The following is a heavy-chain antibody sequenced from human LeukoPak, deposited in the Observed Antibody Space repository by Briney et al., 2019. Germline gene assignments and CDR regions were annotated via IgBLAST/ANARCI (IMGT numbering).Heavy chain of an antibody. CDR1: GFTFSTYE. V-gene: IGHV3-48*03. CDR2: ISSSGTTI. Sequence: GGSLRLSCAAPGFTFSTYEMNWVRQAPGKGLEWVSYISSSGTTIYYADSVEGRFTISRDNDKNSLFLQMNSLRAEDTAVYYCARDAVVLITSWYFDLWGRGTLVTVSS. CDR3: ARDAVVLITSWYFDL. J-gene: IGHJ2*01. D-gene: IGHD3-22*01.